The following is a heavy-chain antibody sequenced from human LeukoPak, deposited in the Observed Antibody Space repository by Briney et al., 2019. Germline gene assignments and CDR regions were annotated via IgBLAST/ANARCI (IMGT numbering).Heavy chain of an antibody. V-gene: IGHV4-39*01. CDR1: GGSISSGSYY. J-gene: IGHJ4*02. CDR3: ARHGYSSTWYPPHFDY. Sequence: SETLSLTCTVSGGSISSGSYYWRWLRQPPGKGLEWIGSIHYTGSTYHNPSLKSRVTLSVDTSKNQFSLILSSVTAADTAVYYCARHGYSSTWYPPHFDYWGQGTLVAVSS. D-gene: IGHD6-13*01. CDR2: IHYTGST.